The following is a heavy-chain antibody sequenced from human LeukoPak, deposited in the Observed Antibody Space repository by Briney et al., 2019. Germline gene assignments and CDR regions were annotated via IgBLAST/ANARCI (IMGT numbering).Heavy chain of an antibody. CDR2: ISGSGGST. Sequence: GGSLRLSCAASGFTFSNYAMSWVRQAPGKGLEWVSTISGSGGSTYYADSVKGQFTISRDNSKNTLYLQMNSLRAEDTAVYSCARGEYSSPRSAFDIWGQGTMVTVSS. V-gene: IGHV3-23*01. CDR3: ARGEYSSPRSAFDI. CDR1: GFTFSNYA. J-gene: IGHJ3*02. D-gene: IGHD6-6*01.